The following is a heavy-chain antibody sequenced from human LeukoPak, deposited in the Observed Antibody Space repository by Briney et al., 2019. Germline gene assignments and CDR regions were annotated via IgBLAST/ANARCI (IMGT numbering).Heavy chain of an antibody. CDR3: ARAGVVVPAANPEYYYYGMDV. V-gene: IGHV1-18*01. CDR2: ISAYNGNT. CDR1: GYTFTSYG. Sequence: ASVKVSCKASGYTFTSYGISWVRQAPGQGLEWMGWISAYNGNTNYAQKLQGRVTMTTDTSTSTACMELRSLRSDDTAVYYCARAGVVVPAANPEYYYYGMDVWGQGTTVTVSS. D-gene: IGHD2-2*01. J-gene: IGHJ6*02.